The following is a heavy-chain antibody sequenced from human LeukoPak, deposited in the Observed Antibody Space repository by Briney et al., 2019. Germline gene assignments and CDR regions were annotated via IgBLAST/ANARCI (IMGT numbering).Heavy chain of an antibody. Sequence: GGSLRLSCAASGFTFSSYGMHWVRQAPGKGLEWVANIRQDGSEKYYVVSVKGRFTISRDNAKNSLYLQMNSLRVEDTAVYYCARRMAGKYYYGSGSYYTVVNHNWFDPWGQGTLVTVSS. V-gene: IGHV3-7*01. CDR1: GFTFSSYG. J-gene: IGHJ5*02. CDR3: ARRMAGKYYYGSGSYYTVVNHNWFDP. CDR2: IRQDGSEK. D-gene: IGHD3-10*01.